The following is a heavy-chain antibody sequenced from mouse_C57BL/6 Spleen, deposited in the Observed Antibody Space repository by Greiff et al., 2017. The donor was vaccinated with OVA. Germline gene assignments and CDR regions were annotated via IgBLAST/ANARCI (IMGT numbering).Heavy chain of an antibody. CDR3: ATVNDYDGDYYAMDY. V-gene: IGHV1-52*01. CDR1: GYTFTSYW. J-gene: IGHJ4*01. Sequence: VQLQQPGAELVRPGSSVKLSCKASGYTFTSYWMHWVKQRPIQGLEWIGNIDPSDSETHYNQKFKDKATLTVDKSSSTAYMQLSSLTSEDSAVYYCATVNDYDGDYYAMDYWGQGTSVTVSS. D-gene: IGHD2-4*01. CDR2: IDPSDSET.